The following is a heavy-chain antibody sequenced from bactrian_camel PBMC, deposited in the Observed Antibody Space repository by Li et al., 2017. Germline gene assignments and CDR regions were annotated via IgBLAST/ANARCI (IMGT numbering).Heavy chain of an antibody. CDR1: GFTSNCG. CDR2: IRTDGSE. V-gene: IGHV3S55*01. J-gene: IGHJ4*01. Sequence: QLVESGGGSVQAGGSLRLSCTAPGFTSNCGMDWYRQAAGWQREWVSSIRTDGSEAYADSVKGRFTISRDNAKNTLYLQMNSLKPGDTGMYYCAADPFARSCVTKFVTVLSYYGQGTQVTVS. D-gene: IGHD2*01.